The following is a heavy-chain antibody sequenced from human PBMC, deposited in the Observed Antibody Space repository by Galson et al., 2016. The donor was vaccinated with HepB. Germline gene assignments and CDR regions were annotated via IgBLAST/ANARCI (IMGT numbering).Heavy chain of an antibody. CDR3: ARDYRHCGADPM. CDR1: GFAFNTYW. Sequence: SLRLSCAASGFAFNTYWMSWVRHAPGKGLEWVANIKQDASEKYYVDSVKGRFTISRDNAKNSLYLQMNSLTAVDTAVYYCARDYRHCGADPMGAQGTLVTVSS. CDR2: IKQDASEK. V-gene: IGHV3-7*01. D-gene: IGHD2-21*02. J-gene: IGHJ4*02.